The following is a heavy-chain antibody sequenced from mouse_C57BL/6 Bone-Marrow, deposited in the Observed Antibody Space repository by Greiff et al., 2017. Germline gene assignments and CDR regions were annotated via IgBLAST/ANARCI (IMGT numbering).Heavy chain of an antibody. J-gene: IGHJ2*01. CDR1: GYSITSGYY. CDR2: ISYDGSN. CDR3: ARGRFPYFDY. Sequence: DVKLQESGPGLVKPSQSLSLTCSVTGYSITSGYYWNWIRQFPGNKLEWMGYISYDGSNNYNPSLKNRISITRDTSKNQFFLKLNSVTTEDTATYYCARGRFPYFDYWGQGTTLTVSS. V-gene: IGHV3-6*01.